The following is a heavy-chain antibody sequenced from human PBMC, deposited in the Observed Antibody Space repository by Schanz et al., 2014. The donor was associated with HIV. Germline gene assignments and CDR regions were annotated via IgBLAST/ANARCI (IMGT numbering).Heavy chain of an antibody. CDR3: ARESYGALDF. Sequence: VQLVESGGGLVQPGGSLRLSCAASGFTFSNFGMHWVRQAPGKGLEWVSVMYSDGTSHYEDSVKGRFTLTRDNPKNTLYLQMSNLRVDDTAVYYCARESYGALDFWGQGTLVTVSS. V-gene: IGHV3-NL1*01. J-gene: IGHJ4*02. D-gene: IGHD4-17*01. CDR2: MYSDGTS. CDR1: GFTFSNFG.